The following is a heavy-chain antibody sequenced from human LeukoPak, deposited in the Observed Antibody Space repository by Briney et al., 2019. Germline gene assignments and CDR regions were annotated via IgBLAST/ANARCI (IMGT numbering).Heavy chain of an antibody. CDR3: ARELRFLEAFDY. J-gene: IGHJ4*02. CDR1: GGTFSSYA. V-gene: IGHV1-69*05. D-gene: IGHD3-3*01. Sequence: ASVKVSCKASGGTFSSYAISWARQAPGQGLEWMGRIIPIFGTANYAQKFQGRVTITTDESTSTAYMELSSLRSEDTAVYYCARELRFLEAFDYWGQGTLVTVSS. CDR2: IIPIFGTA.